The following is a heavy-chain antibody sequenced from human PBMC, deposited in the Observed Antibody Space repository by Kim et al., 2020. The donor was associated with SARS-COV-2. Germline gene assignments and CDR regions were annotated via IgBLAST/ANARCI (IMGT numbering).Heavy chain of an antibody. CDR1: GFTFSSYA. D-gene: IGHD1-26*01. CDR2: ISYDGSNK. CDR3: ARPYSGSYWGYFDY. J-gene: IGHJ4*02. V-gene: IGHV3-30*04. Sequence: GGSLRLSCAATGFTFSSYAMHWVRQAPGKGLEWVAVISYDGSNKYYADSVKGRFTISRDNSKNTLYLQMNSLGAEDTAVYYCARPYSGSYWGYFDYWGQGTLVTVSS.